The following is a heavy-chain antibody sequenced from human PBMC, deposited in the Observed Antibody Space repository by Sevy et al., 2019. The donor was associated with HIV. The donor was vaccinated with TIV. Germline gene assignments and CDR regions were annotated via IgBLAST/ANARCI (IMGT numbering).Heavy chain of an antibody. J-gene: IGHJ6*02. D-gene: IGHD4-17*01. Sequence: GGSLRLSCAASGFTFKSYGMHWVRQAPGKGLEWVTFIRNDGSTKYYADSVRGRFTASRDNSKNTLYLHMNSLRPEDTAVYYCVKGPHPAVTTSYALDVWGPGTTVTVSS. CDR3: VKGPHPAVTTSYALDV. CDR1: GFTFKSYG. CDR2: IRNDGSTK. V-gene: IGHV3-30*02.